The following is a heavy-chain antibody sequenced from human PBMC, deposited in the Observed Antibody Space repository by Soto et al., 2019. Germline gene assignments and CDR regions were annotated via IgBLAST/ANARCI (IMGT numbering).Heavy chain of an antibody. Sequence: SETLSLTCTVSGGSISSYYWSWIRQPPGKGLEWIGYIYYSGSTNYNPSLKSRVTISVDTSKNQFSLKLSSVTAADTAVYYCARSGSSDYYGSGSYFAPYPFDYWGQGTLVTVSS. CDR3: ARSGSSDYYGSGSYFAPYPFDY. V-gene: IGHV4-59*08. J-gene: IGHJ4*02. D-gene: IGHD3-10*01. CDR1: GGSISSYY. CDR2: IYYSGST.